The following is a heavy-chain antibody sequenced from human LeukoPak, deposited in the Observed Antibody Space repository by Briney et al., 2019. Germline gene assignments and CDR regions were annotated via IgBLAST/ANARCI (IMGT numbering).Heavy chain of an antibody. V-gene: IGHV4-38-2*02. CDR1: GYSISSGYY. CDR3: ARGGAGVLGFGGAFDI. Sequence: PSETLSLTCTVSGYSISSGYYWGWIRQPPGKGLEWIGSIYHSGSTYYNPSLKSRVTISVDTSKNQFSLKLSSVTAADTGVYYCARGGAGVLGFGGAFDIWGQGTMVTVSS. J-gene: IGHJ3*02. D-gene: IGHD3-10*01. CDR2: IYHSGST.